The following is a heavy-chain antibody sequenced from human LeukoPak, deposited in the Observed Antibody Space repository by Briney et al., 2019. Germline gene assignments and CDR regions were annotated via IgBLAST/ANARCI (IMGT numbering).Heavy chain of an antibody. V-gene: IGHV4-30-2*01. CDR2: IYHSGST. CDR1: GGSISSGGYS. J-gene: IGHJ6*02. CDR3: ARAPGVYPHGMDV. Sequence: PSQTLSLTCAVSGGSISSGGYSWSWIRQPPGKGLEWIGYIYHSGSTYYNPSLKSRVTISVDRSKNQFSLKLSSVTAADTAVYYCARAPGVYPHGMDVWGQGTTVTVSS. D-gene: IGHD6-13*01.